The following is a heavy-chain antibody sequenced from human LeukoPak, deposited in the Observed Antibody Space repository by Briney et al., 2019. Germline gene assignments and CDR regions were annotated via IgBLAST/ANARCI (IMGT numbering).Heavy chain of an antibody. CDR1: GFTFSSYM. Sequence: GGSLRLSCAASGFTFSSYMMTWVRQPPGKGLEWVSTISSNGGSTYYADSARGRFTISRDNSKNTLYLQMSSLRADDTAVYYCARYCSGSICYSGVDYWGQGTLVPVS. J-gene: IGHJ4*02. CDR2: ISSNGGST. V-gene: IGHV3-23*01. CDR3: ARYCSGSICYSGVDY. D-gene: IGHD2-15*01.